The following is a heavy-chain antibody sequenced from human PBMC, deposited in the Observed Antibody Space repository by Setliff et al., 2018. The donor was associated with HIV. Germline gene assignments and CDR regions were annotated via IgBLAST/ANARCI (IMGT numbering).Heavy chain of an antibody. Sequence: SETLSLTCTVSGGSISSGSYYWSWIRQPAGKGLEWIGRIYTSGSTNYNPSLKSRVTISVDTSKNQFSLKLSSVTAADTAVHYCARGDYGDYADWFDPWGQGTLVTVSS. CDR1: GGSISSGSYY. V-gene: IGHV4-61*02. J-gene: IGHJ5*02. CDR2: IYTSGST. CDR3: ARGDYGDYADWFDP. D-gene: IGHD4-17*01.